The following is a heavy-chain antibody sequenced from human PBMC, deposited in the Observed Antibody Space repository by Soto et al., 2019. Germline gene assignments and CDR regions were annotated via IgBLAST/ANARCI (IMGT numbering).Heavy chain of an antibody. Sequence: QVQLVQSGAEVKKPGASVKVSCKASGYTFTSYAMHWVRQAPGQRLEWMGWVNAGNGNTKYSQKFQGRVTSTRDTSASTAYMELSSLRSEDTAVYYCARDLDCSSTSCYFQSSGFLSVYVQHWGQGTLVTVSS. CDR3: ARDLDCSSTSCYFQSSGFLSVYVQH. D-gene: IGHD2-2*01. CDR2: VNAGNGNT. CDR1: GYTFTSYA. V-gene: IGHV1-3*01. J-gene: IGHJ1*01.